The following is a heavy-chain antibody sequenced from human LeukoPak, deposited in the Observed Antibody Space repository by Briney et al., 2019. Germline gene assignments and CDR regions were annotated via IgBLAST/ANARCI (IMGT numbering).Heavy chain of an antibody. CDR3: ARDLDTAMPSDY. J-gene: IGHJ4*02. CDR1: GYTFTGYY. CDR2: INPNSGGT. V-gene: IGHV1-2*02. Sequence: ASVKVSCKASGYTFTGYYMHWVRQAPGQGLEWMGWINPNSGGTNYAQKLQGRVTMTTDTSTSTAYMELRSLRSDDTAVYYCARDLDTAMPSDYWGQGTLVTVSS. D-gene: IGHD5-18*01.